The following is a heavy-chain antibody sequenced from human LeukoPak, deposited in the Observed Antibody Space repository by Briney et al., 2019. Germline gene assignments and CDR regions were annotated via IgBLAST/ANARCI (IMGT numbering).Heavy chain of an antibody. J-gene: IGHJ3*02. V-gene: IGHV4-59*08. CDR3: ARAVAELRAFDI. CDR2: IYYSGST. Sequence: SETLSLTCTVSGGSISSYYWSWIRQPPGKGLEWIGYIYYSGSTNYNPSLKSRVTISVDTSKNQFSLKLSSVTAADTAVYYCARAVAELRAFDIWGHGTMVTVSS. D-gene: IGHD1-26*01. CDR1: GGSISSYY.